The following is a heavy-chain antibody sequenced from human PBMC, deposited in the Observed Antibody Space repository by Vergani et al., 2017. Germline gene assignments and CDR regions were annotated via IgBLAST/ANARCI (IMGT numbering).Heavy chain of an antibody. CDR2: IYYSGST. D-gene: IGHD1-26*01. V-gene: IGHV4-39*07. CDR3: ARREGGSYSFGAFDI. J-gene: IGHJ3*02. CDR1: GGSISSSSYY. Sequence: QLQLQESGPGLVKPSETLSLTCTVSGGSISSSSYYWGWIRQPPGKGLEWIGSIYYSGSTNYNPSLKSRVTISVDTSKNQFSLKLSSVTAADTAVYYCARREGGSYSFGAFDIWGQGTMVTVSS.